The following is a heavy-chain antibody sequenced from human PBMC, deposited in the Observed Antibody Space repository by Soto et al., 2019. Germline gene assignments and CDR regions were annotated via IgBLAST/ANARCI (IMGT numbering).Heavy chain of an antibody. CDR3: ARELLTYYDFWSGSNPAGMDV. CDR1: GDSINSYY. J-gene: IGHJ6*02. Sequence: SETLSLTXTVSGDSINSYYWSWIRQPAGKGLEWIGRIYTSGSTNYNPSLKSRVTMSVDTSKNQFSLKLNSVTAADTAVYYCARELLTYYDFWSGSNPAGMDVWGQGTTVTVSS. CDR2: IYTSGST. V-gene: IGHV4-4*07. D-gene: IGHD3-3*01.